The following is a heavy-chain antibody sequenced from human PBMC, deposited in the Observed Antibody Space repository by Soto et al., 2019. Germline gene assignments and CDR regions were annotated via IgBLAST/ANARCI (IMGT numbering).Heavy chain of an antibody. J-gene: IGHJ5*02. Sequence: GGSLRLSCAASGFTFSSYSMNWVRQAPGKGLGWVSYISSSSSTIYYADSVKGRFTISRDNAKNSLYLQMNSLRDEDTAVYYCARDALQTYCTNGVCYSSGWIWFDPWGQGTLVTVSS. CDR1: GFTFSSYS. V-gene: IGHV3-48*02. CDR2: ISSSSSTI. D-gene: IGHD2-8*01. CDR3: ARDALQTYCTNGVCYSSGWIWFDP.